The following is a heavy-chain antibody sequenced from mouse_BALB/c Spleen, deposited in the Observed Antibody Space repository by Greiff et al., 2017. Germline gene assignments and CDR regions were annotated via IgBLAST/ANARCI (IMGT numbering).Heavy chain of an antibody. CDR2: IWGDGST. CDR1: GFSFTSYG. CDR3: ARGEGYYAWFAY. D-gene: IGHD2-1*01. V-gene: IGHV2-3*01. J-gene: IGHJ3*01. Sequence: QVQLKESGPGLVAPSQSLSISCTVSGFSFTSYGVSWVRQPPGQGLEWLGVIWGDGSTNYHSALITRLGTSKDNSKSQVFLMLNSLQADDTATYCGARGEGYYAWFAYWGQGTLVTVSA.